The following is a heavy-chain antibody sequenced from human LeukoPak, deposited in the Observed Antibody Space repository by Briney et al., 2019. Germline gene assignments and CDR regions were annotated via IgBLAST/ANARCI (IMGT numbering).Heavy chain of an antibody. J-gene: IGHJ4*02. CDR1: GFSFSTYA. Sequence: GGSLRLSCAASGFSFSTYAMHWVRQAPGKGLEYVSAISSDGGRTYYANSVKGRFTISRDNSKNTLYLQMGSLRVEDMAVYYCARDGEGGYIYGYVDYWGQGTLVTVSS. D-gene: IGHD5-18*01. CDR3: ARDGEGGYIYGYVDY. V-gene: IGHV3-64*01. CDR2: ISSDGGRT.